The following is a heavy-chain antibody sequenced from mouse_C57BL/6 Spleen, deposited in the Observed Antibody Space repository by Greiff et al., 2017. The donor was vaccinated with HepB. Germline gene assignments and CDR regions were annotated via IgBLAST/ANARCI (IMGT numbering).Heavy chain of an antibody. Sequence: QVQLKESGPGLVQPSQSLSITCTVSGFSLTSYGVHWVRQSPGKGLEWLGVIWSGGSTDYNAAFISRLSISKDNSKSQVFFKMNSLQADDTAIYYCARKGARIYYGSNYAMDYWGQGTSVTVSS. CDR2: IWSGGST. CDR3: ARKGARIYYGSNYAMDY. J-gene: IGHJ4*01. D-gene: IGHD1-1*01. V-gene: IGHV2-2*01. CDR1: GFSLTSYG.